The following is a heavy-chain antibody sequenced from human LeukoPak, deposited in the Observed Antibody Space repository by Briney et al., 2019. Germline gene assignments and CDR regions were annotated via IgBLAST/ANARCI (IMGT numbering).Heavy chain of an antibody. D-gene: IGHD4-17*01. J-gene: IGHJ3*02. V-gene: IGHV3-74*01. CDR2: IDSDGSST. Sequence: PGGSLRLSCAVSGFTFSSYWMYWVRQAPGKGLVWVSRIDSDGSSTGYADSVKGRFTISRDNAKNTLYLQMTSLRAEDTAVYYCAREYRYGDYQRDAFDIWGQGTMVTVSS. CDR1: GFTFSSYW. CDR3: AREYRYGDYQRDAFDI.